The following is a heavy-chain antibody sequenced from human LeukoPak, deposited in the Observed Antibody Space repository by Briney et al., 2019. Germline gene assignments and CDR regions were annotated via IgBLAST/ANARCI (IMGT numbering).Heavy chain of an antibody. CDR3: ARESRVFIGDGYYLDS. D-gene: IGHD3-3*01. CDR2: LYTGRST. J-gene: IGHJ4*02. V-gene: IGHV4-4*07. CDR1: GGSISNFY. Sequence: SGTLSLTCTVSGGSISNFYWSWLRQPAGKGLEWIGRLYTGRSTDYNPSLKSRAIMSLDTSNKQFSLRLTSVTAADTATYYCARESRVFIGDGYYLDSWGPGTLVTVSS.